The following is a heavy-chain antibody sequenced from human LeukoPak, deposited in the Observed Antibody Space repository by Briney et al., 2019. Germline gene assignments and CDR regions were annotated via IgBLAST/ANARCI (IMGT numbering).Heavy chain of an antibody. D-gene: IGHD4-17*01. V-gene: IGHV4-59*01. CDR3: ARIDGDYVPWYFDL. CDR1: GGSISSYY. CDR2: IYYSGST. J-gene: IGHJ2*01. Sequence: PSETLSLTCTVSGGSISSYYWSWIRQPPGKGLEWIGYIYYSGSTNHNPSLKSRVTISVDTSKNQFSLKLSSVTAADTAVYYCARIDGDYVPWYFDLWGRGTLVTVSS.